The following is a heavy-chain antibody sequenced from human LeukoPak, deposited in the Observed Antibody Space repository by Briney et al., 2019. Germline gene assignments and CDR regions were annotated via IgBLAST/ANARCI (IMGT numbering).Heavy chain of an antibody. CDR1: GGSISSGDYY. J-gene: IGHJ5*02. D-gene: IGHD6-13*01. CDR2: IYYSGST. V-gene: IGHV4-30-4*02. CDR3: ARVRVAAAGTPGLFDP. Sequence: SETLSLTCTVSGGSISSGDYYWSWIRQPPGKGLEWIGYIYYSGSTYYNPSLKSRVTISVDTSKNQFSLKLSSVTAADTAVYYCARVRVAAAGTPGLFDPWGQGTLVTVSS.